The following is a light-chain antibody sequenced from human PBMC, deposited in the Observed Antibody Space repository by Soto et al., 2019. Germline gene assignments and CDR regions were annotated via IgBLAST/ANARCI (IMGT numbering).Light chain of an antibody. CDR2: DVS. V-gene: IGLV2-14*03. J-gene: IGLJ1*01. CDR3: SSYTTSNTRQIV. CDR1: SGDVVGYNY. Sequence: QSALTQPASVSGSPGQSITISCTGTSGDVVGYNYVSWYQHHPGKAPKLIIYDVSNRPSGVSIRFSGSKSDNTASLTISGLQPEDEADYHCSSYTTSNTRQIVFGTGTKVTVL.